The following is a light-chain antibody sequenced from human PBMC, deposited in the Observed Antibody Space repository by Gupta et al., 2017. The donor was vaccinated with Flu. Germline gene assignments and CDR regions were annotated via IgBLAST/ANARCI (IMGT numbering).Light chain of an antibody. CDR1: QSISSY. CDR2: AAS. Sequence: DIQMTQSPSPLSASVGDRVTITCRASQSISSYLNWYQQKPGKAPKLLIYAASSLQSGVPSRFSGSGSGTDFTLTISSLQPEDFATYYCQQSYSWRYTFGQGTKLEIK. CDR3: QQSYSWRYT. J-gene: IGKJ2*01. V-gene: IGKV1-39*01.